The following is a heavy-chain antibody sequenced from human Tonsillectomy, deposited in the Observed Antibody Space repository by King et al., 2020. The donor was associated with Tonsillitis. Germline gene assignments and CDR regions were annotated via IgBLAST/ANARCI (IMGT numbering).Heavy chain of an antibody. CDR2: IYYSGST. CDR3: ARQGYYYDSSGYYYAGGGY. V-gene: IGHV4-39*01. CDR1: GGSISSSSYY. D-gene: IGHD3-22*01. J-gene: IGHJ4*02. Sequence: QLQESGPGLVKPSETLSLTCTVSGGSISSSSYYWGWIRQPPGKGLEGIGSIYYSGSTYYNPSLKSRVTISVDTSKNQFSLKLSSVTAADTAVYYCARQGYYYDSSGYYYAGGGYWGQGTLVTVSS.